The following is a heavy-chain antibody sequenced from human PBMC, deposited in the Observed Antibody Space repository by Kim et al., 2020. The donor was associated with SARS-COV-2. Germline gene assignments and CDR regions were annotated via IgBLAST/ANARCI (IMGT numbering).Heavy chain of an antibody. D-gene: IGHD6-13*01. CDR3: ARDSSSWYEFYYYGMDV. CDR2: ISSSSSYI. V-gene: IGHV3-21*01. Sequence: GGSLRLSCAASGFTFSSYSMNWVRQAPGKGLEWVSSISSSSSYIYYADSVKGRFTISRDNAKNSLYLQMNSLRAEDTAVYYCARDSSSWYEFYYYGMDVWGQGTTVTVSS. J-gene: IGHJ6*02. CDR1: GFTFSSYS.